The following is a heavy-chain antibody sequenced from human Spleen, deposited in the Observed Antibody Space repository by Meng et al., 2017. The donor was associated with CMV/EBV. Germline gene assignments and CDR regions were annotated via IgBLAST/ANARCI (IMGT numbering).Heavy chain of an antibody. CDR3: ARGGFWSGYSIANYYYYGMDI. CDR1: YA. CDR2: IIPILGIA. V-gene: IGHV1-69*10. Sequence: YAISWGRQAPGQGLEWMEGIIPILGIANYAQKFQDRVTITADKSASTAYMELSSLRSEDTAVYYCARGGFWSGYSIANYYYYGMDIWGQGTTVTVSS. D-gene: IGHD3-3*01. J-gene: IGHJ6*02.